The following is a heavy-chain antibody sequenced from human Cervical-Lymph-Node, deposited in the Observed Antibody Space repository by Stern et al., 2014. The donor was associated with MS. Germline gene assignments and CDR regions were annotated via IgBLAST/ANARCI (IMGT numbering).Heavy chain of an antibody. CDR2: INPSGGST. J-gene: IGHJ3*02. CDR1: GYTFTSYY. Sequence: QVQLGQSGAEVKKPGASVKGSCKASGYTFTSYYMHWVRPAPGQGLEWMGIINPSGGSTSYAQKFQGRVTMTRDTSTSTVYMELSSLRSEDTAVYYCAREWELRPDAFDIWGQGTMVTVSS. CDR3: AREWELRPDAFDI. V-gene: IGHV1-46*01. D-gene: IGHD1-26*01.